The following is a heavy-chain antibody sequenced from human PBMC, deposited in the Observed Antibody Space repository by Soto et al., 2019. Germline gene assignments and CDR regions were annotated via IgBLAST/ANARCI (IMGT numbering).Heavy chain of an antibody. V-gene: IGHV1-69*13. J-gene: IGHJ3*02. Sequence: ASVKVSCKASGGTFSSYAISWVRQAPGQGLEWMGGIIPIFGTANYAQKFQGRVTITADESTSTAYMELSSLRSEDTAVYYCARDGWLQEAGAFDIWGQGTMVTVSS. CDR1: GGTFSSYA. CDR2: IIPIFGTA. CDR3: ARDGWLQEAGAFDI. D-gene: IGHD5-12*01.